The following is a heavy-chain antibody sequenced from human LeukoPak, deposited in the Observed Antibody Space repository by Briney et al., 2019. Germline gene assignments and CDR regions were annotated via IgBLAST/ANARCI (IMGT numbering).Heavy chain of an antibody. J-gene: IGHJ4*02. CDR1: GGSISSYF. Sequence: SETLSLTCTVSGGSISSYFWNWIRQPPGKGLEWIGCIYHSGNTNTNPSLKSRVTISADTSKNQFSLKLNSVSAADTAVYYCASGLVGRVPDSWGQGTLVTVSS. V-gene: IGHV4-59*01. CDR2: IYHSGNT. CDR3: ASGLVGRVPDS. D-gene: IGHD2-2*01.